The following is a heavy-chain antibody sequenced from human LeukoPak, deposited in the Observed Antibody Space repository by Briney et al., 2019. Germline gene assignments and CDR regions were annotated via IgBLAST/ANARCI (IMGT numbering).Heavy chain of an antibody. D-gene: IGHD2-15*01. CDR1: GFIFSDYY. CDR2: INYGGDTE. CDR3: ARVGGGTEFDN. Sequence: PGGSLRLSCAASGFIFSDYYMTWIRQAPGKGPEWVSYINYGGDTEYYADSVKGRFTISRDNSKNSLYLQMKSLRAEDTAVYYCARVGGGTEFDNWGQGTLVTVSS. V-gene: IGHV3-11*04. J-gene: IGHJ4*02.